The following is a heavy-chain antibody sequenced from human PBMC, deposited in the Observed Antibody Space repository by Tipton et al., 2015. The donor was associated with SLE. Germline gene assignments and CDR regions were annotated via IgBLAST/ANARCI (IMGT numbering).Heavy chain of an antibody. J-gene: IGHJ3*02. V-gene: IGHV3-7*04. Sequence: LRLSCAASGFTFSSYWMSWVRQGPGKGVGWVANIKQDGSEKYYVDSVKGRFTISRDNAKNSLYLQMNSLRAEDTAVYYCARDRGKVTKGGDAFDIWGQGTMVTVSS. CDR1: GFTFSSYW. D-gene: IGHD4-17*01. CDR3: ARDRGKVTKGGDAFDI. CDR2: IKQDGSEK.